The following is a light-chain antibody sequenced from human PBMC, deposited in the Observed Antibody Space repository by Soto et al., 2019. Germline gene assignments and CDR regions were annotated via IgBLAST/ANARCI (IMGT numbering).Light chain of an antibody. CDR1: KIGTKG. CDR3: QVWDRSATVV. CDR2: DDT. J-gene: IGLJ2*01. V-gene: IGLV3-21*02. Sequence: SYELTQPPSVSVAPGQTATVTCGGDKIGTKGVHWYQQKPGQAPVVVVYDDTDRPSGIPERFAGSSSGNTATLTISRVEDGDEADYYCQVWDRSATVVFGGGTKLTVL.